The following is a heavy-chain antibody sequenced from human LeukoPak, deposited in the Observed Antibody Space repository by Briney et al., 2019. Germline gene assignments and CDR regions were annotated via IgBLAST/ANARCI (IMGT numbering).Heavy chain of an antibody. J-gene: IGHJ4*02. CDR3: AKGPRTVVTLFDY. D-gene: IGHD4-23*01. V-gene: IGHV3-23*01. Sequence: LPGGSLRLSCAASGFTFSSSAMSWVRQAPGKGLEWVSAISNNGGYTYYADSVQGRFTISRDNSKSTLCLQMNSLRAEDTAVYYCAKGPRTVVTLFDYWGQGTLVTVSS. CDR2: ISNNGGYT. CDR1: GFTFSSSA.